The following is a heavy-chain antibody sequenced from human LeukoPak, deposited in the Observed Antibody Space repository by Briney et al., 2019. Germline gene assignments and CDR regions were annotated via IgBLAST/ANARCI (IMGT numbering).Heavy chain of an antibody. Sequence: SETLSLTCAVSGDSISSGDYSWSWLRQPPGKGLEWIGYVFHSGNSYYNPSLKSRVTISVDKSKNQFSLRLTSVTAADTAVYYCARELWFVNAPGSWLDLWGQGTLVTVSS. CDR2: VFHSGNS. D-gene: IGHD3-10*01. CDR1: GDSISSGDYS. J-gene: IGHJ5*02. CDR3: ARELWFVNAPGSWLDL. V-gene: IGHV4-30-2*01.